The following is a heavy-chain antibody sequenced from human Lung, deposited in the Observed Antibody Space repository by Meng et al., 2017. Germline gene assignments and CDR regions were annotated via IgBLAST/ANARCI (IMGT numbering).Heavy chain of an antibody. CDR2: IIDSGST. Sequence: QVQLQQWVAGRLKPSETLSLTCAVYGGSFSGYYWSWIRQPPGKGLEWIGEIIDSGSTNYNPSLKSRVTISVDTSKNQFSLRVTSVTAADRAVYYCVRRTYSSGWYFDYWGQGTLVTVSS. CDR3: VRRTYSSGWYFDY. D-gene: IGHD6-19*01. J-gene: IGHJ4*02. V-gene: IGHV4-34*02. CDR1: GGSFSGYY.